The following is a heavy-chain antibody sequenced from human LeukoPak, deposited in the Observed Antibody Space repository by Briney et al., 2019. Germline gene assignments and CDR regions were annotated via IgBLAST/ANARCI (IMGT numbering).Heavy chain of an antibody. CDR2: IKQDGSEK. J-gene: IGHJ6*03. V-gene: IGHV3-7*03. CDR3: ARAAGNYYYYYMDV. Sequence: GGSLRLSCEASGLTFNKYWMTWVRQAPGKGLEWVANIKQDGSEKNYVDSVKGRFTISRDNAKNSLYLQMNSLRAEDTALYYCARAAGNYYYYYMDVWGKGTTVTVSS. CDR1: GLTFNKYW.